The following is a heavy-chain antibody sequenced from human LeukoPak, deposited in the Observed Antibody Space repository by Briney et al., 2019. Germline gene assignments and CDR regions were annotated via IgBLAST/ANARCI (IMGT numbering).Heavy chain of an antibody. J-gene: IGHJ3*02. CDR3: ARHRAPHCSSTSCLIDAFDI. Sequence: GESLKIPCKGSGYSFTSYWIGWVRQMPGKGLEWMGIIYPGDSDTRYSPSFQGQVTISADKSISTAYLQWSSLKASDTAMYYCARHRAPHCSSTSCLIDAFDIWGQGTMVTVSS. V-gene: IGHV5-51*01. CDR2: IYPGDSDT. D-gene: IGHD2-2*01. CDR1: GYSFTSYW.